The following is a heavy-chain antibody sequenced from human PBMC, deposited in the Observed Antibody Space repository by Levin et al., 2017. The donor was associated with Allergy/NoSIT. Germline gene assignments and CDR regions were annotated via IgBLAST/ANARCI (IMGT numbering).Heavy chain of an antibody. CDR2: ISNSSSYI. D-gene: IGHD3-10*01. CDR3: ASFAQKLGIRDFDY. J-gene: IGHJ4*02. Sequence: GESLKISCAASGFTFSSYNMNWVRQAPGKGLEWVSSISNSSSYIYYADSVKGRFTISRDNAKNSLYLQMNSLRAEDTAVYYCASFAQKLGIRDFDYWGQGTLVTVSS. V-gene: IGHV3-21*01. CDR1: GFTFSSYN.